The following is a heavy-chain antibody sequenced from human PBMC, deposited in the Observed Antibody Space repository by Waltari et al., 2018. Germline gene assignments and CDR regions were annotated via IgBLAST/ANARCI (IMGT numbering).Heavy chain of an antibody. CDR1: GGSISSYY. CDR2: IYYSGST. Sequence: QVQLQESGPGLVKPSETLSLTCTVSGGSISSYYWSWIRQPPGKGLEWIGYIYYSGSTNYNPSVKSRVTISVDTSKNQFSLKLSSVTAADTAVYYCARGGILSAPGADYWGQGTLDTVSS. CDR3: ARGGILSAPGADY. V-gene: IGHV4-59*01. D-gene: IGHD2-15*01. J-gene: IGHJ4*02.